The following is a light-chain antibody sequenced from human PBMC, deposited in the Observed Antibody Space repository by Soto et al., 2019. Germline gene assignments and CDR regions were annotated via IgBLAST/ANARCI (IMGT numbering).Light chain of an antibody. CDR1: QSVSSY. V-gene: IGKV3-11*01. J-gene: IGKJ3*01. CDR2: DAS. Sequence: EIVLTQSPATLSLSPGERATLSCRASQSVSSYLAWYQQKPGQAPRLLIYDASNRATGIPARFSGSGSGTDFTLTISSLEPEDFVVYYCHQRSNWPPFTFGPGTKVDIK. CDR3: HQRSNWPPFT.